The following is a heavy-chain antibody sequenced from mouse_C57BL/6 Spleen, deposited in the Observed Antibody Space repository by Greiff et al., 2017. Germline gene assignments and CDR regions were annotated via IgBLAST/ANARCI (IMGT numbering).Heavy chain of an antibody. Sequence: QVQLQQSGPELVKPGASVKISCKASGYAFSSSWMNWVKQRPGKGLEWIGRIYPGDGDTNYNGKFKGKATLTADKSSSTAYMQLSSLTSEDSAVYFCAREDWGETWFAYWGQGTRVTVSA. J-gene: IGHJ3*01. D-gene: IGHD4-1*01. CDR1: GYAFSSSW. V-gene: IGHV1-82*01. CDR2: IYPGDGDT. CDR3: AREDWGETWFAY.